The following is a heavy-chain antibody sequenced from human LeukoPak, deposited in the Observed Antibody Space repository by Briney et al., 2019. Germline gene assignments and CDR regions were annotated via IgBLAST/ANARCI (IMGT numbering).Heavy chain of an antibody. J-gene: IGHJ4*02. Sequence: ASVSVSCKASGYTFTDYTMHWLRQAPGQRLDWMGWINGGSGNTKYSPEFQGRVTITRDTSASTAYMELSSLRSEDTAVYYCANPRYDSSGYYYVDWGQGTLVTVSS. CDR3: ANPRYDSSGYYYVD. CDR2: INGGSGNT. D-gene: IGHD3-22*01. CDR1: GYTFTDYT. V-gene: IGHV1-3*01.